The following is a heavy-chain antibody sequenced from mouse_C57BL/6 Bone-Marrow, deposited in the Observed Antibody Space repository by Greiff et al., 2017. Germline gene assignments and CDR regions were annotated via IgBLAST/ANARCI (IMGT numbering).Heavy chain of an antibody. CDR3: ARGLPRRLYYAMDY. V-gene: IGHV14-2*01. Sequence: VQLQQSGAELVKPGASVKLSCTASGFNIKDYYMHWVKQRTEQGLEWIGRIDPEDGDTKYAPKCQGKATITADTSSNTAYLQLSSLTSEDTAVYYCARGLPRRLYYAMDYWGQGTSVTVSS. CDR1: GFNIKDYY. J-gene: IGHJ4*01. CDR2: IDPEDGDT. D-gene: IGHD2-2*01.